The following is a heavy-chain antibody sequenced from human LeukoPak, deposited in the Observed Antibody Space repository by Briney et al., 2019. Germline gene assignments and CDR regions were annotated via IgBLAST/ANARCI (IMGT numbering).Heavy chain of an antibody. V-gene: IGHV4-39*07. CDR2: IYFVGNT. CDR1: GGSISSSSYY. D-gene: IGHD3-10*01. CDR3: ARDRITMVRGVIGAFDI. J-gene: IGHJ3*02. Sequence: SETLSLTCTVSGGSISSSSYYWGWIRQPPGKGLEWIGSIYFVGNTYYNPSLKSRVTMSVDTSKNQFSLKLSSVTAADTAVYYCARDRITMVRGVIGAFDIWGQGTMVTVSS.